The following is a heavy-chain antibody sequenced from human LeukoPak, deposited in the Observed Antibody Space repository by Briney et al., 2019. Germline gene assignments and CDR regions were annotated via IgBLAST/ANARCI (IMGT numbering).Heavy chain of an antibody. D-gene: IGHD2-21*01. J-gene: IGHJ4*02. CDR3: ARGVNEPVIGDSYYFDY. CDR1: GFTFSSYW. V-gene: IGHV3-48*04. Sequence: PGGSLRLSCSASGFTFSSYWMHWVRQAPGKGLEWVSYISSSGSTIYYADSVKGRFTISRDNAKNSLYLQMNSLRAEDTAVYYCARGVNEPVIGDSYYFDYWGQGTLVTVSS. CDR2: ISSSGSTI.